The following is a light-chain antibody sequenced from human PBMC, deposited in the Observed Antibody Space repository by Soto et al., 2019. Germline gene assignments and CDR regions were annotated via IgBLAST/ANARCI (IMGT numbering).Light chain of an antibody. J-gene: IGKJ2*01. V-gene: IGKV4-1*01. CDR3: HQYYTPPYT. CDR1: QSVLHSSNNKNY. CDR2: LAS. Sequence: DIVLTQSPDSLAVSLGERATINCKSSQSVLHSSNNKNYLAWYQQKPGQPPKLLIYLASTREFGVPDRFSGSASGTDFTLTISSLQAEDVAVYYCHQYYTPPYTFGQGTKLEIK.